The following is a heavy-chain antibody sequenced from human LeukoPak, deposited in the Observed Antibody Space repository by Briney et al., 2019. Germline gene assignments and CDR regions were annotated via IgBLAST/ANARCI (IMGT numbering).Heavy chain of an antibody. J-gene: IGHJ4*02. V-gene: IGHV3-23*01. D-gene: IGHD3-10*01. CDR3: ATSYDSGTYYLPLRY. CDR2: ISGSGGST. Sequence: PGGSLRLSCAASAITFSSCAVSWVRQAPGKGLEWVSGISGSGGSTYYADSVKGRFTISRDNSKNTLYLQMNSLRAEDTAVYYCATSYDSGTYYLPLRYWGQGTLVTVSS. CDR1: AITFSSCA.